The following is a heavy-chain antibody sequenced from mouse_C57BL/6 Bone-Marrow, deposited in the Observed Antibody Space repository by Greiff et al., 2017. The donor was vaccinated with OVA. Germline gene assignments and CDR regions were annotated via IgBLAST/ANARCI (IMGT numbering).Heavy chain of an antibody. V-gene: IGHV1-19*01. CDR2: INPYNGGT. D-gene: IGHD4-1*01. Sequence: VQLQQSGPVLVKPGASVKMSCKASGYTFTDYYMNWVKQSHGKSLEWIGVINPYNGGTSYNQKFKGKATLTGDKSSSTAYMELNSLTSEDSAVYYCARAGTHYYAMDYWGQGTSVTVSS. CDR3: ARAGTHYYAMDY. CDR1: GYTFTDYY. J-gene: IGHJ4*01.